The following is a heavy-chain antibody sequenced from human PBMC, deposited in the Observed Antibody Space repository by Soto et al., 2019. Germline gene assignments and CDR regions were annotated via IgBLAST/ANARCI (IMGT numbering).Heavy chain of an antibody. Sequence: GSLRLSCTASGIIFSAFAMSWVRQAPGKGLEWVSGITGSGGSTNYADSVKGRFTISRDNAKNSLYLQMNSLRAEDTAVYYCASDRFRGTYYLRGVTYFFEEWGQGAPVTVSS. J-gene: IGHJ4*02. CDR2: ITGSGGST. V-gene: IGHV3-23*01. CDR1: GIIFSAFA. CDR3: ASDRFRGTYYLRGVTYFFEE. D-gene: IGHD1-26*01.